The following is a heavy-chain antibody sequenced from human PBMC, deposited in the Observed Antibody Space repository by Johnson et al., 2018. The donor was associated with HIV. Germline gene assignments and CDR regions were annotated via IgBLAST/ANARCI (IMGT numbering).Heavy chain of an antibody. CDR2: IRYDGRNK. J-gene: IGHJ3*02. D-gene: IGHD6-13*01. Sequence: QVQLVESGGGVVQPGGSLRLSCAASGFTFSSYGMHWVRQAPGKGLEWVAFIRYDGRNKYYADSVTGRFAISRDNSKNTLYLQMNSLRAEDTAVYYCAREGAAAGPTDAFDIWGQGTMVTVSS. CDR3: AREGAAAGPTDAFDI. V-gene: IGHV3-30*02. CDR1: GFTFSSYG.